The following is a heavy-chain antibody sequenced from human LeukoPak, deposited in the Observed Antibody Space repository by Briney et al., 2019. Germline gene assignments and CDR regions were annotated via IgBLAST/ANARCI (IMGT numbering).Heavy chain of an antibody. CDR3: ARDYLDWYFDL. Sequence: GGSLRLSCAASGFTFSSYGMHWVREAPGKGLEWVAVIWYDGSNKYYADSVKGRFTISRDNSKNTLYLQMNSLRAEDTAVYYCARDYLDWYFDLWGRGTLVTVSS. CDR2: IWYDGSNK. CDR1: GFTFSSYG. J-gene: IGHJ2*01. V-gene: IGHV3-33*01.